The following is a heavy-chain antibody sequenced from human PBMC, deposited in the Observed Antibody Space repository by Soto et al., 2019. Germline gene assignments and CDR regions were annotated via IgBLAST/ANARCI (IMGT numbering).Heavy chain of an antibody. J-gene: IGHJ4*02. V-gene: IGHV4-38-2*01. CDR2: IYHNGST. D-gene: IGHD2-2*01. Sequence: SETLSLTCAVSGYCISSCSYWGWIRQPPGQGLEWIGSIYHNGSTYYHPSVKSRGTISVDTSNNPFSLKLSSVTAADTAVNYCERAVNNSSCYGVFDYWGQGTLVTVSS. CDR1: GYCISSCSY. CDR3: ERAVNNSSCYGVFDY.